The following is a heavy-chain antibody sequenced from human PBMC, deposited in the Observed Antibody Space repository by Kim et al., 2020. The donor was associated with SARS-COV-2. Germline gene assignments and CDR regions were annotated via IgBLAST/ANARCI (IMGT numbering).Heavy chain of an antibody. D-gene: IGHD3-10*01. CDR3: ARRARGVRGVYDYYGMDV. Sequence: SETLSLTCTVSGGSISSSIYYWGWIRQPPGKGLEWIGSIYYSGSTYYNPSLKSRVTISVDTSKNQFSLKLSSVTAADTAVYYCARRARGVRGVYDYYGMDVWGQGTTVTVSS. CDR2: IYYSGST. V-gene: IGHV4-39*01. J-gene: IGHJ6*02. CDR1: GGSISSSIYY.